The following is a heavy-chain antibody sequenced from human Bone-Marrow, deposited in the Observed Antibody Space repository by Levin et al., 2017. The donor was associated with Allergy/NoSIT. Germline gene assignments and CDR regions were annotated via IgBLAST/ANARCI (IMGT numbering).Heavy chain of an antibody. CDR1: GFTFSSYT. V-gene: IGHV3-21*01. D-gene: IGHD5-12*01. CDR3: ARDKIVPTGDDNYYYYYGMDV. CDR2: VTTSSTYI. J-gene: IGHJ6*02. Sequence: PGGSLRLSCAASGFTFSSYTMNWVRQAPGKGLEWVSSVTTSSTYIYYADSVTGRFTFSRDNSKNTLYLQMNSLRVEDTAVYYCARDKIVPTGDDNYYYYYGMDVWGQGTTVTVSS.